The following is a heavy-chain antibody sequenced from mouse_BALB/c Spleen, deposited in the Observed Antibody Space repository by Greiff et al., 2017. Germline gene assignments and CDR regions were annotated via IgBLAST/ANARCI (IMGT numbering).Heavy chain of an antibody. Sequence: QVQLQQSGAELVKPGASVKMSCKASGYTFTSYWMHWVKQRPGQGLEWIGVIDPSDSYTSYNQKFKGKATLTVDTSSSTAYMQLSSLTSEDSAVYYCTRDGAYYYGSYWGQGTTLTVSS. CDR1: GYTFTSYW. CDR2: IDPSDSYT. J-gene: IGHJ2*01. D-gene: IGHD1-1*01. CDR3: TRDGAYYYGSY. V-gene: IGHV1S127*01.